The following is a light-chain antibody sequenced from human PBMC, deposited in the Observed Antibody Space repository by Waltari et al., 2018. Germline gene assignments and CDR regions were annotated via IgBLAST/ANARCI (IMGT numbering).Light chain of an antibody. V-gene: IGLV2-14*01. Sequence: QSALTQPASVSGSPGESITMSCTGTSSDIGGYVYVSWYQQHPDKAPKLIIYEVNSRPSGVSALFSASRSGNTASLTISGLQAEDAADYYCSSYTSSATLVFGTGTKVIVL. CDR2: EVN. CDR1: SSDIGGYVY. CDR3: SSYTSSATLV. J-gene: IGLJ1*01.